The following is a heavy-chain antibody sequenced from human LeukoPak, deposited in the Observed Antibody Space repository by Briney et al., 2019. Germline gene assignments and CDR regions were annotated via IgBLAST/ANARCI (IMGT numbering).Heavy chain of an antibody. CDR2: IHHSGST. CDR1: GYSISSGYF. J-gene: IGHJ4*02. Sequence: SETLSLTCTVSGYSISSGYFWGWIRQPPGEGLEWIGSIHHSGSTYYNPSLKSRVTISVDTSKNQFSLKLSSVTAADTAVYYCVGGYYYYFDYWGQGTLVTVSS. CDR3: VGGYYYYFDY. V-gene: IGHV4-38-2*02. D-gene: IGHD3-22*01.